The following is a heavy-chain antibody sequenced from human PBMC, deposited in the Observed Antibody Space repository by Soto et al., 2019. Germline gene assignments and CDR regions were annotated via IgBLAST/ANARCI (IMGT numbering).Heavy chain of an antibody. CDR3: ARDLNGRYCSSTGCYKLSGDAFDI. Sequence: SVEVSCKASGGTFSSYTISWVRQAPGQGLEWMGRIIPILGIANYAQKFQGRVTITAGKSTSTAYMELSSLRSEDTAVYYCARDLNGRYCSSTGCYKLSGDAFDIWG. D-gene: IGHD2-2*02. CDR2: IIPILGIA. CDR1: GGTFSSYT. V-gene: IGHV1-69*04. J-gene: IGHJ3*02.